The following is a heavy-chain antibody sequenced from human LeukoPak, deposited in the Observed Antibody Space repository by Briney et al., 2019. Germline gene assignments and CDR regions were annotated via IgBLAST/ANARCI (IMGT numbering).Heavy chain of an antibody. J-gene: IGHJ4*02. V-gene: IGHV3-53*01. Sequence: PGGSLRLSCEASGFTVSSNYLSWFPKAPGKGLEWFSVIYSGDTTYYADSVKGRFIISRDNSRNTLYLHMNSLRADDTAVYYCARSAVGAFRFYLDYWGQGTLVTVSS. D-gene: IGHD1-26*01. CDR2: IYSGDTT. CDR1: GFTVSSNY. CDR3: ARSAVGAFRFYLDY.